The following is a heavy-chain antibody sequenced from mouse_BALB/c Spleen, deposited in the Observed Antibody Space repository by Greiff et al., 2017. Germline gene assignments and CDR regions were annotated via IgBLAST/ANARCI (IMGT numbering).Heavy chain of an antibody. V-gene: IGHV7-1*02. D-gene: IGHD2-3*01. J-gene: IGHJ3*01. CDR2: SRNKANAYTT. CDR1: GFTFSGFY. Sequence: EVMLVESGGGLVQPGGSLRLSCATSGFTFSGFYMEWVRQPPGKRLEWIAASRNKANAYTTEYSASVKGRFIVSRDTSQSILYLQMNALRAEDTAIYYCARDASDGYLPFAYWGQGTLVTVSA. CDR3: ARDASDGYLPFAY.